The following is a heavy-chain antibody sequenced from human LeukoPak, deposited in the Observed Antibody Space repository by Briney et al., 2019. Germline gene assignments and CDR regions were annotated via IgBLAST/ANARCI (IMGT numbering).Heavy chain of an antibody. CDR1: GYSISSGYY. CDR3: ARDDAYYGSGSDY. V-gene: IGHV4-38-2*02. CDR2: IYHSGST. J-gene: IGHJ4*02. Sequence: SETLSLTCAVSGYSISSGYYWGWIRQPPGKGLEWIGSIYHSGSTYYNPSLKSRVTISADTSKNQFTLKLSSVTAADTAVYYCARDDAYYGSGSDYWGQGTLVTVSS. D-gene: IGHD3-10*01.